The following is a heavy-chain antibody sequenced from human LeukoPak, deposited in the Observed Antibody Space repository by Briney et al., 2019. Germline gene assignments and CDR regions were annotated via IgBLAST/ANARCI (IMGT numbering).Heavy chain of an antibody. CDR3: AREPIGYCTNGVCYTFDY. J-gene: IGHJ4*02. Sequence: SETLSLTCAVYGGSFSGYYWSWIRQPPGKGLEWIGEINHSGSTNYNPSLKSRVTISVDTSKNQSSLKLSSVTAADTAVYYCAREPIGYCTNGVCYTFDYWGQGTLVTVSS. CDR1: GGSFSGYY. D-gene: IGHD2-8*01. CDR2: INHSGST. V-gene: IGHV4-34*01.